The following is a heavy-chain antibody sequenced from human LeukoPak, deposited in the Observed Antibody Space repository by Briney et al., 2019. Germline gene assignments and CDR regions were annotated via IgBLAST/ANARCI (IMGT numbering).Heavy chain of an antibody. CDR1: GGSFSGYY. J-gene: IGHJ3*02. Sequence: PSETLSLTCAVYGGSFSGYYWSWIRQPPGEGLEWIGEINHSGSTNYNPSLKSRVTISVDTSKNQFSLKLSSVTAADTAVYYCARFCPTTMVRGVISDAFDIWGQGTMVTVSS. CDR3: ARFCPTTMVRGVISDAFDI. CDR2: INHSGST. V-gene: IGHV4-34*01. D-gene: IGHD3-10*01.